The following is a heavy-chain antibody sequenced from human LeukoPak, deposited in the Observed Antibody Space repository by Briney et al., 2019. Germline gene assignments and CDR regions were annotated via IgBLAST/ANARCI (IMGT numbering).Heavy chain of an antibody. V-gene: IGHV5-51*01. CDR2: IYPGDSDT. Sequence: RGESLKISCKGSGYSFTSYWIGWVRQMPGKGLEWIGIIYPGDSDTRYSPSFQGQATISADKSISTAYLQWSSLKASDTAMYYCARHRYYGSGSYRAPFDYWGQGTLVTVSS. D-gene: IGHD3-10*01. CDR3: ARHRYYGSGSYRAPFDY. CDR1: GYSFTSYW. J-gene: IGHJ4*02.